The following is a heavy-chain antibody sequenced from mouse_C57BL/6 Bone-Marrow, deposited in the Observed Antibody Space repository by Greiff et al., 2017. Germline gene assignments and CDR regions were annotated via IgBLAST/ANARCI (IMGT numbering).Heavy chain of an antibody. CDR3: ARLYYYGPYAMDY. CDR2: ISSGGSYT. V-gene: IGHV5-6*02. D-gene: IGHD1-1*01. Sequence: DVKLVESGGDLVKPGGSLKLSCAASGFTFSSYGMSWVRQTPDKRLEWVATISSGGSYTYYPDSVKGRFTISRDNAKNTLYLQMSSLKSEDTAMYYCARLYYYGPYAMDYWGQGTSVTVSS. CDR1: GFTFSSYG. J-gene: IGHJ4*01.